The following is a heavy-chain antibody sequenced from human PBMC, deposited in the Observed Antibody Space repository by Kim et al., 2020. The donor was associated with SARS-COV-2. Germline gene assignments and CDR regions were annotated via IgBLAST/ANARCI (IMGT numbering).Heavy chain of an antibody. J-gene: IGHJ4*02. V-gene: IGHV1-18*01. Sequence: AQKLQGRVTMTTDTSTSTAYMELRSLRSDDTAVYYCARGDWNYHGYYFDYWGQGTLVTVSS. D-gene: IGHD1-7*01. CDR3: ARGDWNYHGYYFDY.